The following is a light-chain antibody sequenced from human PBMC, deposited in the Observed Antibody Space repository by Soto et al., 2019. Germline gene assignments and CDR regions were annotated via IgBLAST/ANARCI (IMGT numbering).Light chain of an antibody. CDR2: AAS. Sequence: DIQMTQSPSSLSASVGDRVTITCLASQSISSYLNWYQQKPGKAPKLLIYAASSLQSGVPSRFSGSGSGTDFTLTISSLQPEDFATYYCQQSYSTLWTVGQGTRLE. J-gene: IGKJ5*01. V-gene: IGKV1-39*01. CDR1: QSISSY. CDR3: QQSYSTLWT.